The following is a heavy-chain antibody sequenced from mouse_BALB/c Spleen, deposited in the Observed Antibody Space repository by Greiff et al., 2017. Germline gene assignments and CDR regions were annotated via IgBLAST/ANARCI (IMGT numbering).Heavy chain of an antibody. CDR3: TNYYGSSYPSFAY. J-gene: IGHJ3*01. CDR1: GYTFTSYW. V-gene: IGHV1-5*01. CDR2: IYPGNSDT. Sequence: EVKLQESGTVLARPGASVKMSCKASGYTFTSYWMHWVKQRPGQGLEWIGAIYPGNSDTSYNQKFKGKAKLTAVTSTSTAYMELSSLTNEDSAVYYCTNYYGSSYPSFAYWGQGTLVTVSA. D-gene: IGHD1-1*01.